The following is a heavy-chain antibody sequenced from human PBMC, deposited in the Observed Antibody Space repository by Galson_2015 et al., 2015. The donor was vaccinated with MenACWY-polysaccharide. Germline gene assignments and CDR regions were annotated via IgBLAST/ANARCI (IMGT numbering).Heavy chain of an antibody. D-gene: IGHD3-3*01. V-gene: IGHV3-30*18. CDR3: AKEIWDFWSGFYYFDY. Sequence: SLRLSCAASGFTFSSYGMHWVRQAPGKGLEWVAVISYDGSNKYYADSVKGRFTTSRDNSKNTLYLQMNSLRAEDTAVYYCAKEIWDFWSGFYYFDYWGQGTLVTVSS. J-gene: IGHJ4*02. CDR2: ISYDGSNK. CDR1: GFTFSSYG.